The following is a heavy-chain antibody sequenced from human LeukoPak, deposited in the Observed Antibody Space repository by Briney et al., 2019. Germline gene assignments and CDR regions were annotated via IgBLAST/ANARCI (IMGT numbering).Heavy chain of an antibody. D-gene: IGHD5-12*01. CDR2: IYYSGST. V-gene: IGHV4-59*12. Sequence: SETLSLTCTVSGGSISSYYWSWIRQPPWKGLEWIGYIYYSGSTYYNPSLKSRVTISVDTSKNQFSLKLSSVTAADTAVYYCARVRGYSGYAHFDYWGQGTLVTVSS. J-gene: IGHJ4*02. CDR3: ARVRGYSGYAHFDY. CDR1: GGSISSYY.